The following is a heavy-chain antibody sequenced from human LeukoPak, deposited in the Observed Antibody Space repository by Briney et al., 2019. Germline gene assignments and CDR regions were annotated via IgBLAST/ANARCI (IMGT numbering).Heavy chain of an antibody. CDR2: ISYDESFK. V-gene: IGHV3-30*03. CDR3: ARDREGYCSSTSCWGGYFDL. Sequence: GGSLRLSCAASGFTFSSYGMHWVRQAPGKGLEWVAVISYDESFKYYSDSVKGRFTISRDNAKKSLYLQMNSLRVEDTAVYYCARDREGYCSSTSCWGGYFDLWGRGTLLTVSS. CDR1: GFTFSSYG. D-gene: IGHD2-2*01. J-gene: IGHJ2*01.